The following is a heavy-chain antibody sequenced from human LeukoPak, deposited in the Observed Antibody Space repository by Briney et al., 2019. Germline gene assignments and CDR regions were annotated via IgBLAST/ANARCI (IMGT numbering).Heavy chain of an antibody. V-gene: IGHV3-74*01. D-gene: IGHD3-22*01. CDR2: SDGGGSST. Sequence: GGSLRLSCAASGFTVNSNYMSWVRQAPGKGLVWVSRSDGGGSSTSYADSVKGRFSISRDNAKSILYLQMNSLRAEDTAVYYCARGPGSSGGAYVGDYWGHGTLVTVSS. CDR1: GFTVNSNY. CDR3: ARGPGSSGGAYVGDY. J-gene: IGHJ4*01.